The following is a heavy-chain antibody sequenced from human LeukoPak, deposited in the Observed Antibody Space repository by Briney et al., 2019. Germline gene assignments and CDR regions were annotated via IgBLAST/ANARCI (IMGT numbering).Heavy chain of an antibody. D-gene: IGHD5-12*01. Sequence: PGGSLRLSCTASGFTFGDYAMSWVRQAPGKGLEWVGFIRSKAYGGTTEYAASVKGRFTISRDDSKSIAYLQMNSLKTEDTAVYYCTRANVDIVATIRRPWYYFDYWGQGTLVTVSS. CDR2: IRSKAYGGTT. CDR1: GFTFGDYA. CDR3: TRANVDIVATIRRPWYYFDY. V-gene: IGHV3-49*04. J-gene: IGHJ4*02.